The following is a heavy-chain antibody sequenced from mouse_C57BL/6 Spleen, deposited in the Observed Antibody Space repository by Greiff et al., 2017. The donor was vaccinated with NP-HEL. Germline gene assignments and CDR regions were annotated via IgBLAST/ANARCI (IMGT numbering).Heavy chain of an antibody. J-gene: IGHJ1*03. CDR2: IDPSDSYT. CDR1: GYTFTSYW. V-gene: IGHV1-50*01. Sequence: QVQLQQPGAELVKPGASVKLSCKASGYTFTSYWMQWVKQRPGQGLEWIGEIDPSDSYTNSNQKFKGKATLTVDTSSSTAYMQLSSLTSEDSAVYYCARKPFDVWGTGTTVTVSS. CDR3: ARKPFDV.